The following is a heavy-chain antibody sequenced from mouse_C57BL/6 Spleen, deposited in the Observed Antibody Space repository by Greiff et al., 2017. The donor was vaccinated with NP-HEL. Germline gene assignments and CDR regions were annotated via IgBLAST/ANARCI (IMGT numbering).Heavy chain of an antibody. CDR1: GYTFTSYW. D-gene: IGHD1-1*01. CDR2: IDPSDSAT. CDR3: ARVTTVAMDY. V-gene: IGHV1-52*01. J-gene: IGHJ4*01. Sequence: QVQLQQPGAELVRPGSSVKLSCKASGYTFTSYWMHWVKQRPIQGLEWIGNIDPSDSATHYNQKFKDKATLTVDKSSSTAYMQLSSLTSEDSAVYYYARVTTVAMDYWGQGTSVTVSS.